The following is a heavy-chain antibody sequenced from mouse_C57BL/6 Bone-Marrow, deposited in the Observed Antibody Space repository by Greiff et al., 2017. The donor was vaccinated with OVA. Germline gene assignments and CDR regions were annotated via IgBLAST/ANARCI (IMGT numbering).Heavy chain of an antibody. D-gene: IGHD1-2*01. CDR2: INYDGSST. CDR3: ARDLGTAWYFDV. V-gene: IGHV5-16*01. CDR1: GFTFSDYY. Sequence: EVMLVESEGGLVQPGSSMKLSCTASGFTFSDYYMAWVRQVPEKGLEWVANINYDGSSTYYLDSLKSRFIISRDNAKNILYLQMSSLKSEDTATDYCARDLGTAWYFDVWGTGTTVTVSS. J-gene: IGHJ1*03.